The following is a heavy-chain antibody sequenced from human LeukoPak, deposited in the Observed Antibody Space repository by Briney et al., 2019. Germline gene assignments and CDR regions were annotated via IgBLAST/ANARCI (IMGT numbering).Heavy chain of an antibody. CDR3: ARKNWNYIGDAFDI. Sequence: GGSLRLSCAASGFTFSSYWMSWVRQAPGKGLEWVANIKQDGSEKYYVDSVKGGFTISRDKAKKSLYLQMNKLRAEDTAVYYCARKNWNYIGDAFDIWGQGTMVTVSS. CDR1: GFTFSSYW. CDR2: IKQDGSEK. J-gene: IGHJ3*02. V-gene: IGHV3-7*01. D-gene: IGHD1-7*01.